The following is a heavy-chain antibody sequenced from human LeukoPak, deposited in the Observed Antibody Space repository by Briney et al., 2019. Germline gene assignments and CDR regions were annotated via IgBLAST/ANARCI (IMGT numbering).Heavy chain of an antibody. CDR2: INHSGST. CDR1: GGSFSGYY. V-gene: IGHV4-34*01. Sequence: SETLSLTCAVYGGSFSGYYWSWIRQPPGKGLEWIGEINHSGSTNYNPSLKSRVTISVDTSKDQFSLKLSSVTAADTAVYYCARGVLSHGSGNKLDYWGQGTLVTVSS. J-gene: IGHJ4*02. D-gene: IGHD3-10*01. CDR3: ARGVLSHGSGNKLDY.